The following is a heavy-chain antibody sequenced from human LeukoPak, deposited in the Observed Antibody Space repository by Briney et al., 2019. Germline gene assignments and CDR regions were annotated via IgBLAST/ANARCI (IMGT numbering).Heavy chain of an antibody. CDR1: GFTFSDYY. D-gene: IGHD1-20*01. J-gene: IGHJ4*02. CDR3: AREALTCDY. CDR2: IDNSGGNI. V-gene: IGHV3-11*04. Sequence: PGGSLRLSCAASGFTFSDYYMSWIRQAPGKGLEWVSYIDNSGGNIYYADSVKGRFTISRDNAKNSLYLQMNSLRAEDTAVYYCAREALTCDYWGQGTLVTVSS.